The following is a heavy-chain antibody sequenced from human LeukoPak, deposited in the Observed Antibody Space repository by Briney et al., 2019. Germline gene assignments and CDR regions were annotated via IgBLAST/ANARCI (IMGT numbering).Heavy chain of an antibody. CDR3: ARHGTWGLGQYYFDY. D-gene: IGHD7-27*01. CDR2: IYYSGST. Sequence: PSETLSLTCTVSGGSLSSYYWSWIRQPPGKGLEWIGYIYYSGSTNYNPSLKSRVTISVDTSKNQFSLKLSSVTAADTALYYCARHGTWGLGQYYFDYWGQGTLVTVSS. CDR1: GGSLSSYY. J-gene: IGHJ4*02. V-gene: IGHV4-59*08.